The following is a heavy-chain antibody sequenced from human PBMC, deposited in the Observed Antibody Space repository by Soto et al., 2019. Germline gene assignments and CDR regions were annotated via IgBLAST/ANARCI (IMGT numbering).Heavy chain of an antibody. D-gene: IGHD5-18*01. CDR1: GFTVSSYP. CDR2: ISYDGSNK. V-gene: IGHV3-30-3*01. CDR3: ARGVTRGYTYGDFDY. Sequence: GGSLRLSCAASGFTVSSYPMHWVRQAPGKGLEWVAVISYDGSNKYYADSVKGRFTISRDSSKNTLYLQINSLRAEDTAVYYCARGVTRGYTYGDFDYWGQGTLVTVSS. J-gene: IGHJ4*02.